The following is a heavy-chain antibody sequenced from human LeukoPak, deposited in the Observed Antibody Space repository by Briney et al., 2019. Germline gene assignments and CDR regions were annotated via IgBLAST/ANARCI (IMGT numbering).Heavy chain of an antibody. Sequence: PGGSLRLSCAASGFTFSNYGMHWVRQAPGKGLEWVAVISYDGSNKYYADSVKGRFTISRDNSKNTLYLQMNSLRAEDTAVYYCAKGTHSSGWSEYFQHWGQGTLVTVSS. D-gene: IGHD6-19*01. CDR3: AKGTHSSGWSEYFQH. CDR2: ISYDGSNK. V-gene: IGHV3-30*18. CDR1: GFTFSNYG. J-gene: IGHJ1*01.